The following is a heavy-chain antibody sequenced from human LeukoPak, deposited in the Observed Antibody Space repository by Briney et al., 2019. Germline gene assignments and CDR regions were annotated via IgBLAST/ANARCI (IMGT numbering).Heavy chain of an antibody. Sequence: SETLSLTCSVSGGSISSSSDYWGWVRQPPGKGLEWIGSIYHSETTYYNPSLKSRVTISVDTSKNQFSLKLSSVTAADTAVYYCARATDLRYFDWFRFDPWGQGTLVTVSS. V-gene: IGHV4-39*07. J-gene: IGHJ5*02. CDR2: IYHSETT. D-gene: IGHD3-9*01. CDR3: ARATDLRYFDWFRFDP. CDR1: GGSISSSSDY.